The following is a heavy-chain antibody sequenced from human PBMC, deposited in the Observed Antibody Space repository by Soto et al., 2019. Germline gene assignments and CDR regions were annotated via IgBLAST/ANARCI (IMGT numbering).Heavy chain of an antibody. Sequence: GGSLRLSCAASGFSFGTFVMTWFRQAPGGGLEWVASITDSGYTASYAETVEGRFTVSRDNSKNKLHLQMNDLRAEDAATYYCAKNGQWLATPPEAWGQGTLVTAPQ. J-gene: IGHJ4*02. D-gene: IGHD6-19*01. V-gene: IGHV3-23*01. CDR1: GFSFGTFV. CDR2: ITDSGYTA. CDR3: AKNGQWLATPPEA.